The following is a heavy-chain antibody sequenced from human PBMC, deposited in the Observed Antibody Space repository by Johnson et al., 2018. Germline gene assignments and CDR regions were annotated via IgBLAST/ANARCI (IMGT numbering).Heavy chain of an antibody. CDR2: ISYDGSNK. V-gene: IGHV3-30*18. CDR1: GFTFSSYG. J-gene: IGHJ6*02. Sequence: QVQLVQSGGGVVQXGRSLRLSCAASGFTFSSYGMHWVRQAPGTGLEWVAVISYDGSNKYYADSVKGRFTISRDNSKNTLYLQMNSLRAEDTAVYYCAKRTVTTTNYYYYCMDVWGQGTTVTVSS. D-gene: IGHD4-11*01. CDR3: AKRTVTTTNYYYYCMDV.